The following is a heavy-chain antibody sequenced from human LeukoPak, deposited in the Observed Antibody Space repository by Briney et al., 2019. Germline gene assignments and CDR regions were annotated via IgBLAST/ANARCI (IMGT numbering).Heavy chain of an antibody. V-gene: IGHV3-23*01. D-gene: IGHD3-22*01. CDR2: ISTSGGGI. CDR3: AKDGFDYYDSSGYYYFDY. J-gene: IGHJ4*02. Sequence: GGSLRLSCAASGFTFSNYAMSWVRQAPGKGLEWVSGISTSGGGIYYADSVKGRFTISRDNSKNTLYLQMHSLRAEDTAVYYCAKDGFDYYDSSGYYYFDYWGQGTLVTVS. CDR1: GFTFSNYA.